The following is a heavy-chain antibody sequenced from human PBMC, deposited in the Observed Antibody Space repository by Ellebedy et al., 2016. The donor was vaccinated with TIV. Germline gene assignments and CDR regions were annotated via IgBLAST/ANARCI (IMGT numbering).Heavy chain of an antibody. CDR2: INPSGGST. V-gene: IGHV1-46*01. J-gene: IGHJ3*02. CDR1: GYTFTSYY. CDR3: GRDRPYYYDRSGDRGAFDI. Sequence: ASVKVSCKASGYTFTSYYMHWVRQAPGQGLEWMGIINPSGGSTSYAQKFQGRVTITADKSTRTAYMELSSLRSEDTAVYYCGRDRPYYYDRSGDRGAFDIWGQGTMVTVSS. D-gene: IGHD3-22*01.